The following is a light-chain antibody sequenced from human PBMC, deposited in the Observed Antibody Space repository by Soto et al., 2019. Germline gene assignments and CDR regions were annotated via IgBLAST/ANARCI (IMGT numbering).Light chain of an antibody. CDR3: QQYGSSALT. J-gene: IGKJ4*01. CDR2: GPS. CDR1: QSVSSSY. Sequence: EIVLTQSPGTLSLSPGERATLSCRASQSVSSSYVAWYQQKPGQAPRLLIYGPSTRATGIPDRFSGSGSGTDLTLTISRLEPEEFAVYYWQQYGSSALTFGGGTKVEIK. V-gene: IGKV3-20*01.